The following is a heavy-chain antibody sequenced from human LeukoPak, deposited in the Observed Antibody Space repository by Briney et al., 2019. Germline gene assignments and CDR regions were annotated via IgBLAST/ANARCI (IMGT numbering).Heavy chain of an antibody. V-gene: IGHV3-74*01. CDR3: VRWQDI. CDR2: IKTDGTYA. Sequence: GGSLRLSCAASGFTFSNYWMHWVRQAPGKGLVWVSRIKTDGTYASYAESVKGRFTVSRDNAMNTLYLQMNSLRAEDTAVYYCVRWQDIWGQGTMVTVSS. CDR1: GFTFSNYW. J-gene: IGHJ3*02.